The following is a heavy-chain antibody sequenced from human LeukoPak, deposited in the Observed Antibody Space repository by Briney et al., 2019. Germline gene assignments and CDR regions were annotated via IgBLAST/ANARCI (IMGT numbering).Heavy chain of an antibody. CDR2: IYTSGST. CDR1: GGSISSYY. Sequence: SETLSLTCTVSGGSISSYYWSWIRQPAGKGLEWIGRIYTSGSTNYNPSLKSRVTMSIDTSKNQFSLKLTSVTAADTAVYYCAKGPYCGGDCYFWFDPWGQGTLVTVSS. D-gene: IGHD2-21*02. J-gene: IGHJ5*02. V-gene: IGHV4-4*07. CDR3: AKGPYCGGDCYFWFDP.